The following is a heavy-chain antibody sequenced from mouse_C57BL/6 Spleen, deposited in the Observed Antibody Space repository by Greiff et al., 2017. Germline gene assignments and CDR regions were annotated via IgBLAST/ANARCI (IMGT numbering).Heavy chain of an antibody. V-gene: IGHV1-69*01. Sequence: VQLQQSGAELVMPGASVKLSCKASGYTFTSYWMHWVKQRPGQGLEWIGEIDPSDSYTNYNQKFKGKSPLTVDKSSSTAYMQLSSLTSEDSAVYYCARGGGSPYYAMDYWGQGTADTVSS. D-gene: IGHD1-1*01. J-gene: IGHJ4*01. CDR1: GYTFTSYW. CDR2: IDPSDSYT. CDR3: ARGGGSPYYAMDY.